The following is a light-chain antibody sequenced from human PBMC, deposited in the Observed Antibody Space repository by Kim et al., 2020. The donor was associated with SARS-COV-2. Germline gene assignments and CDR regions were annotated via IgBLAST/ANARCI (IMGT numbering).Light chain of an antibody. CDR3: QQYDRSPRT. Sequence: PGTLSLSPGERATLSCRASQSVSNNYVAWYQQKPGQAPSLLIYGASSRATGIPDRFSGTGSGTDFTLTISRLEPEDFAVYYCQQYDRSPRTFGQGTKVDIK. V-gene: IGKV3-20*01. CDR1: QSVSNNY. J-gene: IGKJ1*01. CDR2: GAS.